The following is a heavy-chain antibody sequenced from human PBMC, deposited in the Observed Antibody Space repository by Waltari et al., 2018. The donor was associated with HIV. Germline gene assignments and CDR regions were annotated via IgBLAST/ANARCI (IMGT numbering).Heavy chain of an antibody. CDR3: SRDPRYGYHFGLGF. CDR2: IDPYSGGT. V-gene: IGHV1-2*06. J-gene: IGHJ4*02. CDR1: GYTFTAYY. D-gene: IGHD5-12*01. Sequence: QVQLMQTGAEVKKPAASVRVYCKASGYTFTAYYIHWVRPAPGPGLAWMGRIDPYSGGTNYATEFQGRVTMTKDTFISPAYIGAPRLRSDGTALYYCSRDPRYGYHFGLGFRGQGTLVTFSS.